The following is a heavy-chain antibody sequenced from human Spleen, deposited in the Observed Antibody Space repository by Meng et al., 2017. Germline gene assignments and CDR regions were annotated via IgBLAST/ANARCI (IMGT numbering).Heavy chain of an antibody. CDR1: GYNFPDYY. D-gene: IGHD6-13*01. J-gene: IGHJ5*02. Sequence: ASVKVSCKPSGYNFPDYYIHWVRRAPGQGLEWMGRINPKSGDTHYAQKSQARVTMTGDTSISTACMELSGLRSDDTAVYYCARDLFGFETIAAHGTLWFAPWGQGTLVTVSS. CDR3: ARDLFGFETIAAHGTLWFAP. V-gene: IGHV1-2*06. CDR2: INPKSGDT.